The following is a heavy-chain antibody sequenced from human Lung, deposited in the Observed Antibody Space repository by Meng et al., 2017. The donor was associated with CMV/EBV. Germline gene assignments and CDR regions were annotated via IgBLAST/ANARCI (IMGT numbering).Heavy chain of an antibody. V-gene: IGHV3-49*04. CDR1: GFXFGDFA. CDR3: TGARPKWEQIGQSFDI. Sequence: SCKGSGFXFGDFAMSWVRQAPGKGLEWVGFIRSKGYGGSTEYAASVKGRFSISRDESKSIAYLQMNSLKTEDTAVYFCTGARPKWEQIGQSFDIWXQGTXVTVSS. D-gene: IGHD1-26*01. CDR2: IRSKGYGGST. J-gene: IGHJ3*02.